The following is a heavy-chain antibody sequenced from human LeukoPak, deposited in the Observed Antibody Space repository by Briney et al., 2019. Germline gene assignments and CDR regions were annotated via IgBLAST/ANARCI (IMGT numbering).Heavy chain of an antibody. J-gene: IGHJ3*02. D-gene: IGHD6-13*01. Sequence: GGSLRLSCAASGFTFSDYYMSWIRQAPGKGLEWVSYISSSGSTIYYADSVKGRFTISRDNAKNSLYLQMGSLRAEDMAVYYCAVLDYSSSFDAFDIWGQGTMVTVSS. CDR1: GFTFSDYY. CDR3: AVLDYSSSFDAFDI. CDR2: ISSSGSTI. V-gene: IGHV3-11*04.